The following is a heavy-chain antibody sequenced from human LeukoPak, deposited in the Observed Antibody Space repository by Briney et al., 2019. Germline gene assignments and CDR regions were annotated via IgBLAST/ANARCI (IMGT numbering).Heavy chain of an antibody. CDR1: GLTFGIYE. Sequence: GGSLRLSCEVSGLTFGIYEMNWVRQAPGKGLEWVSYISSSGSTIYYADSVKGRFTISRDNARNSLYLQMNSLRAEDTAVYYCAELGITMIGGVWGKGTTVTISS. D-gene: IGHD3-10*02. CDR3: AELGITMIGGV. V-gene: IGHV3-48*03. CDR2: ISSSGSTI. J-gene: IGHJ6*04.